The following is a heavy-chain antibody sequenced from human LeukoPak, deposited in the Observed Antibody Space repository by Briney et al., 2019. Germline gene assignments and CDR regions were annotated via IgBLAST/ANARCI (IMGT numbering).Heavy chain of an antibody. J-gene: IGHJ4*02. CDR1: GFTFSSYA. V-gene: IGHV3-23*01. CDR3: ARDYYCSSTSCYTDQFDY. Sequence: GGSLRLSCAASGFTFSSYAMSWVRQAPGKGLEWVSGISGSGGNTYYADSVKGRFTISRDNPKNTLYLQMNSLRAEDTAVYYCARDYYCSSTSCYTDQFDYWGQGTLVTVSS. CDR2: ISGSGGNT. D-gene: IGHD2-2*02.